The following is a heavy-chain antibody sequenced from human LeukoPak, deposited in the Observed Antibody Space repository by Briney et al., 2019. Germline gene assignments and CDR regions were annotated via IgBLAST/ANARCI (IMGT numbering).Heavy chain of an antibody. Sequence: PGGSLRLSCAASGFTFDDYAMHWVRQAPGKGLEWVSLISWDGGGTYYADSVKGRFTISRDNSKNSLYLQMNSLRTEDTALYYCAKGDTAMDTTLDYWGQGTLVTVSS. CDR3: AKGDTAMDTTLDY. J-gene: IGHJ4*02. CDR2: ISWDGGGT. CDR1: GFTFDDYA. D-gene: IGHD5-18*01. V-gene: IGHV3-43D*03.